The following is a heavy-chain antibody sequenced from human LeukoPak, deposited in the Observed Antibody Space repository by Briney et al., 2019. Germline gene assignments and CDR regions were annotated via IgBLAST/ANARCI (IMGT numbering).Heavy chain of an antibody. V-gene: IGHV1-2*02. J-gene: IGHJ4*02. CDR1: GYTFTGYY. Sequence: VASVKVSCKASGYTFTGYYMHWVRQAPGQGLEWMGWINPNSGGTNYAQKFQGRVTMTRDTSISTAYMELSRLRSNDTAVYYCASLGGYSGYDSDYWGQGTLVTVSS. CDR3: ASLGGYSGYDSDY. D-gene: IGHD5-12*01. CDR2: INPNSGGT.